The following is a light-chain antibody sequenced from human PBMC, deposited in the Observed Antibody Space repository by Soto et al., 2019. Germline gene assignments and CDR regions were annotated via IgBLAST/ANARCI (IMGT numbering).Light chain of an antibody. CDR2: AAS. J-gene: IGKJ5*01. Sequence: DIQITQSPSTLSASVGDRVTITCRASQSISSYLNWYQQKPGKAPKLLIYAASSLQSGVPSRFSGSGSGTDFTLTISSLQPEDFATYYCQQSYSTPLTFGGGGRLEIK. CDR3: QQSYSTPLT. V-gene: IGKV1-39*01. CDR1: QSISSY.